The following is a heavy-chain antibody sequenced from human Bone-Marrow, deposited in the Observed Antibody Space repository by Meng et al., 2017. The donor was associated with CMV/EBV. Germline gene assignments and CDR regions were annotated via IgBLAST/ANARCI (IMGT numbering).Heavy chain of an antibody. CDR1: GYTFTSYY. J-gene: IGHJ6*02. Sequence: ASVKVSCKASGYTFTSYYMHWVRQAPGQGLEWMGWINPKSGGTNYAQKFQGRVTMTRDTSSSTAHMELSRLTSDDTAVYYCARVHIAAAGYYYNGMDVWGQGTTVTSP. CDR2: INPKSGGT. V-gene: IGHV1-2*02. CDR3: ARVHIAAAGYYYNGMDV. D-gene: IGHD6-13*01.